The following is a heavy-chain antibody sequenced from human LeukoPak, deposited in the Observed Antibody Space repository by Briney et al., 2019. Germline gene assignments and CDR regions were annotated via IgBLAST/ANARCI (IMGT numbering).Heavy chain of an antibody. Sequence: GGSLRLSCAASGFTFSIPLMSCVRQAPGKGLEWDCRIKSKTDGGTTDYAATVKGRFTISRDDSKNTQYLQMNSLKTENTAVYYCTTDRFSWGQGTQVTVSS. CDR3: TTDRFS. V-gene: IGHV3-15*01. D-gene: IGHD3-10*01. J-gene: IGHJ5*02. CDR1: GFTFSIPL. CDR2: IKSKTDGGTT.